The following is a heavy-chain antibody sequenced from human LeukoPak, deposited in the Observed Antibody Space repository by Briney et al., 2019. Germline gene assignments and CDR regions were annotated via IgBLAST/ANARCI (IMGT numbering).Heavy chain of an antibody. Sequence: SETLSLTCAVSGGSISGYFWNWIRQPPGKGLEWIGYIYDSGTTNYNPSLKSRVTISMDTPNNQFSLRLSSVTAADTAVYYCARTQYTSSWYDYWGQGTLLTVSS. CDR2: IYDSGTT. CDR3: ARTQYTSSWYDY. J-gene: IGHJ4*02. D-gene: IGHD6-13*01. V-gene: IGHV4-59*08. CDR1: GGSISGYF.